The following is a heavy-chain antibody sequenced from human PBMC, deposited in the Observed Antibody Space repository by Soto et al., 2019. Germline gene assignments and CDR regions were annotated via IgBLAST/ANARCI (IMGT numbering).Heavy chain of an antibody. CDR3: ARARRYFDWLFGFDP. D-gene: IGHD3-9*01. CDR2: IYYSGST. CDR1: GGSISSYY. Sequence: ASETLSLTCTVSGGSISSYYWSWIRQPPGKGLEWIGYIYYSGSTNYNPSLKSRVTISVDTSKNQFSLKLSSVTAADTAVYYCARARRYFDWLFGFDPRGQRTLVTVSA. J-gene: IGHJ5*02. V-gene: IGHV4-59*01.